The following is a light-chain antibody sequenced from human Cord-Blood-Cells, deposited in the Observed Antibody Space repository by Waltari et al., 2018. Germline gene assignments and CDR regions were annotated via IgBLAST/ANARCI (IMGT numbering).Light chain of an antibody. V-gene: IGLV2-11*01. Sequence: QSALTQPRSVSGSPGQSVTISCTGTSSDVGGSNYVSWYQQHPGKAPELMIYDVSKRPSGVPDRFSGSKSGNTASLTISGLRAEDEADYYCCSYAGSYTFSVVFGGGTKLTVL. CDR2: DVS. J-gene: IGLJ2*01. CDR1: SSDVGGSNY. CDR3: CSYAGSYTFSVV.